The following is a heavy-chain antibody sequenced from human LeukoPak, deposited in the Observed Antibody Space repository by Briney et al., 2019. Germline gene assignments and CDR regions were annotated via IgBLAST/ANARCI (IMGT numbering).Heavy chain of an antibody. CDR3: AREVVVGAKDY. D-gene: IGHD2-15*01. J-gene: IGHJ4*02. Sequence: PGRSLRLSCAASGVTFSNYGMHWVRQAPGKGLEWVAVTWYDGSNKYYADSVKGRFTISRDNSKNTLYLQMNSLRAEDTAVYYCAREVVVGAKDYWGQGTLVTVSS. V-gene: IGHV3-33*08. CDR1: GVTFSNYG. CDR2: TWYDGSNK.